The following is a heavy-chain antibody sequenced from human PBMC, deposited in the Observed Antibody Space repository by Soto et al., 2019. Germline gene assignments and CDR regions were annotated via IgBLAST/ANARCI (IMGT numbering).Heavy chain of an antibody. CDR2: INPNSGGT. Sequence: GASVKVSCKASGYTFTGYYMHWVRQAPGQGLEWMGWINPNSGGTNYAQKFQGRVTITRDTSISTAYMELSRLRSDDTAVYYCARDMGVDFWSGYSLYYYYYGMDVWGQGTTVTVSS. V-gene: IGHV1-2*02. J-gene: IGHJ6*02. CDR1: GYTFTGYY. CDR3: ARDMGVDFWSGYSLYYYYYGMDV. D-gene: IGHD3-3*01.